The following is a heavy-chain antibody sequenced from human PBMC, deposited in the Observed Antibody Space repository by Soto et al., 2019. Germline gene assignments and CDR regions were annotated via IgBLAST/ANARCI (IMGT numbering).Heavy chain of an antibody. Sequence: QVQLQESGPGLVKPSETLSLTCTVSGGAISNYYWSWIRQPAGKGLEWIGRIYTSGNTNYNPSLKGRVTMSVDMSKNQFSLKLSSVAAADTAVYYCARDGNGDNGREFDPWGQGTLVAVSS. CDR3: ARDGNGDNGREFDP. V-gene: IGHV4-4*07. D-gene: IGHD4-17*01. CDR1: GGAISNYY. J-gene: IGHJ5*02. CDR2: IYTSGNT.